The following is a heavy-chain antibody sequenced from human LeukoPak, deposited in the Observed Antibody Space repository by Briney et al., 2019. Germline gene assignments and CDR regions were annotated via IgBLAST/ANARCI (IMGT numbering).Heavy chain of an antibody. CDR1: GGSISSSNYY. J-gene: IGHJ4*02. Sequence: PSETLSLTCTVSGGSISSSNYYWIWIRQPPGKGLEWIGSISYSGSTFYNSSLKSRVTISVDTSKNQFSLKLSSATAADTAVYYCARLPAAQWEHFDYWGQGTLVTVSS. CDR2: ISYSGST. D-gene: IGHD2-2*01. V-gene: IGHV4-39*01. CDR3: ARLPAAQWEHFDY.